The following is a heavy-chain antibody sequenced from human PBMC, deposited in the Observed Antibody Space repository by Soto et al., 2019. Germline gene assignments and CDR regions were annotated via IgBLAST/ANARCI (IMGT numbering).Heavy chain of an antibody. D-gene: IGHD4-17*01. CDR3: ARSSDYFAFDY. CDR2: IYYSGYT. CDR1: GDSFSSADYN. V-gene: IGHV4-30-4*01. J-gene: IGHJ4*02. Sequence: QVLLQESGPGLVKPSQTLSLTCTVSGDSFSSADYNWSWIRQPPGKGLEWIGYIYYSGYTYNNPSLTSRLTMSVDTSKNQFFLKLSSVTAADTAVYYCARSSDYFAFDYWGQGTLVTVS.